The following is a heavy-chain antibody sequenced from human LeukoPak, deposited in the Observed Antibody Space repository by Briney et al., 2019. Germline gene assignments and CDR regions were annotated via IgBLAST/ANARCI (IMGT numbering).Heavy chain of an antibody. J-gene: IGHJ4*02. D-gene: IGHD3-3*01. CDR1: GGTFSSYA. V-gene: IGHV1-69*05. CDR2: IIPIFGTA. Sequence: GASVKVSCKASGGTFSSYAISWVRQAPGHGLEWMGRIIPIFGTANYAQKFQGRVTITTDESTSTAYMELSSLRSEDTAVYYYARDRYDFWSGPYYFDYWGQGTLVTVSS. CDR3: ARDRYDFWSGPYYFDY.